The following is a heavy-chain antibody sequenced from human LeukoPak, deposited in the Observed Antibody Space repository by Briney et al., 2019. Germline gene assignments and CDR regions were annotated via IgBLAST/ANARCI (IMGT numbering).Heavy chain of an antibody. CDR1: GYXFTNYW. V-gene: IGHV5-51*01. Sequence: GAALQISSKGSGYXFTNYWIGWVRQMPGKGLEWRGTIFPGESDTRYSPSYQGQVTFSADKSINIAYLHWTTLKASDTAVYYCARQYYGDYYFDFWGQGTLVTVSS. CDR3: ARQYYGDYYFDF. J-gene: IGHJ4*02. CDR2: IFPGESDT. D-gene: IGHD4-17*01.